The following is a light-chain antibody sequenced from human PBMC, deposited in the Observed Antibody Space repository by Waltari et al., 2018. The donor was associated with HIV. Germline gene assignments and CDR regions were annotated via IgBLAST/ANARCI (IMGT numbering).Light chain of an antibody. CDR1: QNIFSTSNNKSH. V-gene: IGKV4-1*01. J-gene: IGKJ1*01. CDR2: WAS. CDR3: QQYYSSPQT. Sequence: DIVMTQSPESLPVSLGERATLNCNSSQNIFSTSNNKSHLAWYQHKAGQSPKLRISWASSRASGVPDRFSGSGSGTNFNLTISSLETADGAIYYCQQYYSSPQTFGRGTRVEIK.